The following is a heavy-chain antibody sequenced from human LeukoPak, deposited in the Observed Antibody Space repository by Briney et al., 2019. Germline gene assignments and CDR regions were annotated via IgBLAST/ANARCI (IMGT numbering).Heavy chain of an antibody. Sequence: GGSLRLSCAASGFSVGTNFVSWVRQAPGRGLEWVSIIFAGGSTYYADCVKGRFTTSRDNSRNTAYLQMNSLRAEDTAVYYCARGDFEHCGQGTLVTVSS. CDR2: IFAGGST. CDR3: ARGDFEH. V-gene: IGHV3-66*01. CDR1: GFSVGTNF. J-gene: IGHJ4*02.